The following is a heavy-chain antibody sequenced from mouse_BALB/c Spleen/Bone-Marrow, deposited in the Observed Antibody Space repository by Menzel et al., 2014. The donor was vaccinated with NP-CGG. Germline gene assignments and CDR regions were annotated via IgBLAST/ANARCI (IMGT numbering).Heavy chain of an antibody. CDR1: GFTFSNYY. Sequence: EVQLVESGGGSVKLGGSLKLSCAASGFTFSNYYMSWVRQTPEKRLELVAAINRSGGSTYYPDTVKGRFTISRDDAKNTLYPQMSSLKSEDTALYYCARHGSSYAMDYWGQGTSVTVSS. CDR2: INRSGGST. D-gene: IGHD1-1*01. CDR3: ARHGSSYAMDY. V-gene: IGHV5-6-2*01. J-gene: IGHJ4*01.